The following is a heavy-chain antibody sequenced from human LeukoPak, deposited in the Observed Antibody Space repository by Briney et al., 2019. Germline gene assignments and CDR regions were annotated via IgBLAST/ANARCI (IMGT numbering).Heavy chain of an antibody. Sequence: MSSETLSLTCTVSSGSISTSNYYWGWVRQPPGKALEWIGNIFYSGSTYYSPSLKSRVTISLDTSRNQFSLKLNSVTAADTAVYYCARDNSVRDEAWWFNPWGQGTLVTVSS. CDR1: SGSISTSNYY. CDR2: IFYSGST. J-gene: IGHJ5*02. V-gene: IGHV4-39*07. D-gene: IGHD5-24*01. CDR3: ARDNSVRDEAWWFNP.